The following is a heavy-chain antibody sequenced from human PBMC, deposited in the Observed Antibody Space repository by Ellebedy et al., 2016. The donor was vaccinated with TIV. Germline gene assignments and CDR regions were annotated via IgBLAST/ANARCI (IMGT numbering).Heavy chain of an antibody. CDR3: VRDRYGSGRNDAFDI. D-gene: IGHD3-10*01. CDR2: IYGDGSST. J-gene: IGHJ3*02. Sequence: GESLKISCAASGFTVSSNYMSWVRQAPGKGLVWVSRIYGDGSSTSYADSVKGRFTISRDNAKNTLYLQMNSLRAEDTAVYYCVRDRYGSGRNDAFDIWGQGTMVTVSS. CDR1: GFTVSSNY. V-gene: IGHV3-74*01.